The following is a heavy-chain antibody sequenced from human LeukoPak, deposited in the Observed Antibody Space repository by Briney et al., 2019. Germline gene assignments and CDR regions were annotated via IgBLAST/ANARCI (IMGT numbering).Heavy chain of an antibody. CDR1: GGSISSYY. V-gene: IGHV4-4*07. CDR3: ARSAELRAFYYYYYMDV. D-gene: IGHD3-3*01. J-gene: IGHJ6*03. Sequence: PSETLSLTCTVSGGSISSYYWSWIRQPAGKGLEWIGRIYTSGSTNYNPSLKSRVTISVDTSKNQFSLKLSSVTAADTAVYYCARSAELRAFYYYYYMDVWGKGTTVTVSS. CDR2: IYTSGST.